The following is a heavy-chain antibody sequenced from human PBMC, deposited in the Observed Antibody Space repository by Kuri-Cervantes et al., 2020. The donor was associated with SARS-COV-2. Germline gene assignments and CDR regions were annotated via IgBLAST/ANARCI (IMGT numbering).Heavy chain of an antibody. D-gene: IGHD6-19*01. Sequence: SETLSLTCTVSGGSISSYYWSWIRQPPGKGLEWIGSIYYSGSTYYNPSLKSRVTISVDTSKNQFSLKLSSVTAADTAVYYCARHARQWLVRDYFDYWGQGTLVTVSS. V-gene: IGHV4-59*05. J-gene: IGHJ4*02. CDR2: IYYSGST. CDR3: ARHARQWLVRDYFDY. CDR1: GGSISSYY.